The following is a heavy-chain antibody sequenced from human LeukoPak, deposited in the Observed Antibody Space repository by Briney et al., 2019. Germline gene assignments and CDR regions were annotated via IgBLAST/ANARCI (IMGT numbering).Heavy chain of an antibody. CDR1: GGSISSYY. J-gene: IGHJ4*02. V-gene: IGHV4-59*01. CDR3: AKYAMRETFFGDY. Sequence: SETLSLTCTVSGGSISSYYWSWIRQPPGKGLEWIGYIYYSGSTNYNPSLKSRVTISVDTSKNQFSLKLSSVTAADTGVYYCAKYAMRETFFGDYWGQGTLVAVSS. D-gene: IGHD3-3*01. CDR2: IYYSGST.